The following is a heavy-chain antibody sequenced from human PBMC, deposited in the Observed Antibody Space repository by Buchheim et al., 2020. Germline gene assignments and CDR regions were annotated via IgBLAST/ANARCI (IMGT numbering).Heavy chain of an antibody. Sequence: VQLVESGGGVVQPGGSLRLSCAASGFTFSNVWMNWVRQAPGKGLEWVGRVKNKADGETTEYSPPVKGRFNISRDDSKNTVYLQMNSLKIGDTAVYYCTSGYSNGFHYWGQGT. CDR2: VKNKADGETT. D-gene: IGHD5-18*01. CDR3: TSGYSNGFHY. V-gene: IGHV3-15*07. J-gene: IGHJ4*02. CDR1: GFTFSNVW.